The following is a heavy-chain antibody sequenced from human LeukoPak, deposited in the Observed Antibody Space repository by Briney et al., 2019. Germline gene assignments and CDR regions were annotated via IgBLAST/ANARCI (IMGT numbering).Heavy chain of an antibody. CDR1: GYTFTGYY. V-gene: IGHV1-2*02. CDR3: ARERSSGYNDAFDI. J-gene: IGHJ3*02. Sequence: ASVTVSCKASGYTFTGYYMHWVRQAPGQGLEWMGWINPNSGGTNYAQKFQGRVTVTRDMSTSTVYMELSSLRSEDTAVYYCARERSSGYNDAFDIWGQGTMVTVSS. CDR2: INPNSGGT. D-gene: IGHD3-22*01.